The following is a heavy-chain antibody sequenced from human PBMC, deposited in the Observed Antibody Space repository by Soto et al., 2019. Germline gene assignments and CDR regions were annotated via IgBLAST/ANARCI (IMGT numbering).Heavy chain of an antibody. CDR2: SYPRASDT. CDR1: GFTFVNYW. Sequence: EMQLVQSRAEVRKPGESLRISCQGSGFTFVNYWIAWVRQKPAQGLEWMGLSYPRASDTRYSLSFEGEVVVSVAKSISTASLQWNPLTTSNSAMYYCALGVDYGVDVWGQGTTVIVSS. D-gene: IGHD2-8*01. CDR3: ALGVDYGVDV. V-gene: IGHV5-51*01. J-gene: IGHJ6*02.